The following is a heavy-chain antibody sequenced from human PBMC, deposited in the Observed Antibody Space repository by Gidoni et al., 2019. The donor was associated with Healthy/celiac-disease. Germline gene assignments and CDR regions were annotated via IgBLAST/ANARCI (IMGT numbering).Heavy chain of an antibody. D-gene: IGHD1-20*01. Sequence: EVQLVESGGGLVKPGGSLRLSCAASGFTFSSYSMNWVRQAPGKGLAWVSSISSSSSYIYYADSVKGRFTISRDNAKNSLYLQMNSLRAEDTAVYYCAGNNWNDTFDIWGQGTMVTVSS. V-gene: IGHV3-21*01. CDR3: AGNNWNDTFDI. J-gene: IGHJ3*02. CDR1: GFTFSSYS. CDR2: ISSSSSYI.